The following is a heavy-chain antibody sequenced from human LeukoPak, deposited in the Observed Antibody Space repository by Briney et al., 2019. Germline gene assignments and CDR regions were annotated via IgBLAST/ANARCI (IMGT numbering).Heavy chain of an antibody. CDR2: IIPIFGTA. CDR3: ARDKGELLRALEY. CDR1: GGTFSSYA. D-gene: IGHD1-26*01. J-gene: IGHJ4*02. Sequence: SVKVSCTASGGTFSSYAISWVRQAPGQGLEWMGGIIPIFGTANYAQKFQGRVTITGDESTSTAYMELSSLRSEDTAVYYCARDKGELLRALEYWGQGTLVTVSS. V-gene: IGHV1-69*13.